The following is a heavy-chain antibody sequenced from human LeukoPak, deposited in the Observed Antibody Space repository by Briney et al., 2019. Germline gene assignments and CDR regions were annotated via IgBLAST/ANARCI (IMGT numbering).Heavy chain of an antibody. D-gene: IGHD3-22*01. J-gene: IGHJ3*02. Sequence: ASVMVSCRASGYTFTGYYMHWVRQAPGQGLEWMGWINTNTGNPTYARGFTGRFVFSLDTSVSTAYLQISSLKAEDTAVYYCVLGSGSPDAFDIRGQGTMVTVSS. V-gene: IGHV7-4-1*02. CDR3: VLGSGSPDAFDI. CDR1: GYTFTGYY. CDR2: INTNTGNP.